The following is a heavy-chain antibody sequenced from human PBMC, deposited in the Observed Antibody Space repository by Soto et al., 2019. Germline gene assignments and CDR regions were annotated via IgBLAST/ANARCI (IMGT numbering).Heavy chain of an antibody. CDR3: ARDPVLLGYCSGGSCSNWFDP. D-gene: IGHD2-15*01. CDR1: GGTFSSYA. Sequence: QVPLVQSGAEVKKPGSSVKVSCKASGGTFSSYAISWVRQAPGQGLEWMGGIIPIFGTANYAQKFQGRVTITADESTSTAYMELSSLRSEDTAVYYCARDPVLLGYCSGGSCSNWFDPWGQGTLVTVSS. CDR2: IIPIFGTA. V-gene: IGHV1-69*01. J-gene: IGHJ5*02.